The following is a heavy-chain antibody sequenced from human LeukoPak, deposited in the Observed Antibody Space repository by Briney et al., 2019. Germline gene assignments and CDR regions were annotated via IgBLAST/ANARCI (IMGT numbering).Heavy chain of an antibody. Sequence: GASVKVSCKASGYSSTGYYMHWVRQAPGQGLEWMGWINPNSGGTGYAQKFQGRVTTTRDTPISTAYMELSRLRSDDTAVYYCATTGYCSGGSCRLYWFDPWGQGTLVTVSS. J-gene: IGHJ5*02. V-gene: IGHV1-2*02. CDR1: GYSSTGYY. CDR3: ATTGYCSGGSCRLYWFDP. CDR2: INPNSGGT. D-gene: IGHD2-15*01.